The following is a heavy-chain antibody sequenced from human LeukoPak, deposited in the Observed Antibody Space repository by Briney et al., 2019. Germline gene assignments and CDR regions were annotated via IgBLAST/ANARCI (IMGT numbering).Heavy chain of an antibody. V-gene: IGHV3-30*02. D-gene: IGHD3-3*01. Sequence: GGSLRLSCAASGFTFRNYGMHWVRQAPGKGLEWVALIWYDGSNKYCTDSVKGRFTISRDNSKNTLYLQMNSLRAEDTAVYYCARDPSLWSGYSGGWFDPWGQGTLVTVSS. J-gene: IGHJ5*02. CDR3: ARDPSLWSGYSGGWFDP. CDR2: IWYDGSNK. CDR1: GFTFRNYG.